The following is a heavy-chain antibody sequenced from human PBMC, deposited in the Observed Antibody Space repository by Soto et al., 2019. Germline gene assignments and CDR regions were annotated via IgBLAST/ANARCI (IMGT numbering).Heavy chain of an antibody. V-gene: IGHV3-73*01. CDR3: TILAGSSSRFDY. CDR2: IRSKANSYAT. D-gene: IGHD6-6*01. Sequence: EVQLVESGGGLVQPGGSLKLSCAASGFTFSGSAMHWVRQASGKGLEWVGRIRSKANSYATAYAASVKGRFTISRDDSKNTAYLQMNSLKTEVTAVYYCTILAGSSSRFDYWGQGTLVTVSS. J-gene: IGHJ4*02. CDR1: GFTFSGSA.